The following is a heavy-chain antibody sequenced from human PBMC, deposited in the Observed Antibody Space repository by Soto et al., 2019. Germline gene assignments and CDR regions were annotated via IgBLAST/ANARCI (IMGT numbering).Heavy chain of an antibody. Sequence: QVQLVQSGAEVKKPGASVKVSCKASGYTFTSYGISWVRQAPGQGLEWMGWISAYNGNTNYAQKLQGRVTMTTGTSTSTAYMELRSVRSDATAVYYCARDAAVGYCNSTSCQIDWGQGTLVTVSS. CDR2: ISAYNGNT. D-gene: IGHD2-2*01. V-gene: IGHV1-18*01. CDR3: ARDAAVGYCNSTSCQID. J-gene: IGHJ4*02. CDR1: GYTFTSYG.